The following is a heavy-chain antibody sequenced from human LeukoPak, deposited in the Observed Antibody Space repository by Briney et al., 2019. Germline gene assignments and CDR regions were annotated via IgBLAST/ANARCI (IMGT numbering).Heavy chain of an antibody. CDR2: ISSSGTTT. V-gene: IGHV3-48*03. D-gene: IGHD2-15*01. CDR3: ARDRMVVAAIFDY. CDR1: GFTFSSYE. Sequence: GGSLRLSSAASGFTFSSYEMNWVRQAPGKGLEWVSYISSSGTTTYYAASVKGRFTISRDNAKNSLYLQMNSLRAEDTAVYYCARDRMVVAAIFDYWGQGTLVTVSS. J-gene: IGHJ4*02.